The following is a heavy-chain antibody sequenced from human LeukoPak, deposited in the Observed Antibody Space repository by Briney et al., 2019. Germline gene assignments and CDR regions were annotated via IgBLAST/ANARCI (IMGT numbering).Heavy chain of an antibody. CDR1: GFTCSSYW. CDR3: ARDRHYYDSSGYYSDY. Sequence: GGSLRLSCAASGFTCSSYWMSWVRQAPGQGLEWVANIKQDGSEKYYVDSVKGRFTISRDNAKNSLYLQMNSLRAEDTAVYYCARDRHYYDSSGYYSDYWGQGTLVTVSS. D-gene: IGHD3-22*01. CDR2: IKQDGSEK. J-gene: IGHJ4*02. V-gene: IGHV3-7*01.